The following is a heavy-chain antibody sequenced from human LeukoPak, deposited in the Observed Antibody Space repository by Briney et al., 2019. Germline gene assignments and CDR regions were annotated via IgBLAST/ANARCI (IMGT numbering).Heavy chain of an antibody. V-gene: IGHV4-59*11. D-gene: IGHD6-6*01. J-gene: IGHJ5*02. CDR3: GRGGHSISSYWFDP. CDR1: GASISIHY. Sequence: PSETLSLTCTVFGASISIHYRSWIRQPPGKGLEWIGYIYYSGSTSYNPTLKSRVTISIETSKNQFSLKLTTVTAADTAVYYCGRGGHSISSYWFDPWGQGTLVTVSS. CDR2: IYYSGST.